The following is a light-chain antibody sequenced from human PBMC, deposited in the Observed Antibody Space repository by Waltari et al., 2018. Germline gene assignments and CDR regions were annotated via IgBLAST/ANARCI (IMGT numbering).Light chain of an antibody. Sequence: EIVLTQSPATLSLSPGERATLSCRASQSVTNYLAWYQHRVGQAPRLLIYDASDRAPGLPARCSGSGSGTVFTLTISSLEPEDFAVDYCQQRFSWPLTFGPGTKVDIK. V-gene: IGKV3-11*01. J-gene: IGKJ3*01. CDR3: QQRFSWPLT. CDR1: QSVTNY. CDR2: DAS.